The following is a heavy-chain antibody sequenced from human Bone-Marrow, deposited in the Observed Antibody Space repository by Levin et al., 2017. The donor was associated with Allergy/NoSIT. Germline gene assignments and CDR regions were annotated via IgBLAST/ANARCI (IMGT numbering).Heavy chain of an antibody. CDR3: ARGAAEGTYHYYYYMDV. CDR2: IWYDGSNK. J-gene: IGHJ6*03. V-gene: IGHV3-33*01. Sequence: GESLKISCAASGFTFSSYGMHWVRQAPGKGLEWVAVIWYDGSNKYYADSVKGRFTISRDNPKTTLYLQVNSLRAEDTAVYYCARGAAEGTYHYYYYMDVWGKGTTVTVSS. CDR1: GFTFSSYG. D-gene: IGHD6-13*01.